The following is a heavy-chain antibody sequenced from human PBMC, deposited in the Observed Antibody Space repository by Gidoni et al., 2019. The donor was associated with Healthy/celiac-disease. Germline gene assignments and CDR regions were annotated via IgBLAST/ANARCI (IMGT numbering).Heavy chain of an antibody. CDR1: GGSFSGYS. Sequence: QVQLQQWGAGLLKPSETLSLPCAVYGGSFSGYSWSWIRQPPGKGLEWIGEINHSGSTNYNPSLKSRVTISVDTSKNQFSLKLSSVTAADTAVYYCARGNYDFWSGYSGVRIPYYYYGMDVWGQGTTVTVSS. CDR3: ARGNYDFWSGYSGVRIPYYYYGMDV. J-gene: IGHJ6*02. D-gene: IGHD3-3*01. CDR2: INHSGST. V-gene: IGHV4-34*01.